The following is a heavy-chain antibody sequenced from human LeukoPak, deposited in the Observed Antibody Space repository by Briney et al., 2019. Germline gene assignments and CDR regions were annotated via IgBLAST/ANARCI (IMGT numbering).Heavy chain of an antibody. D-gene: IGHD2-8*01. CDR1: GFTFSSYS. CDR3: ARDAGLMVFDY. CDR2: ISSSSSTI. V-gene: IGHV3-48*01. Sequence: PGGSLSLSCAASGFTFSSYSMNWVRQAPGKGLEWVSYISSSSSTIYYADSVKGRFTISRDNAKNSLYLQMNSLRAEDTAVYYCARDAGLMVFDYWGQGTLVTVSS. J-gene: IGHJ4*02.